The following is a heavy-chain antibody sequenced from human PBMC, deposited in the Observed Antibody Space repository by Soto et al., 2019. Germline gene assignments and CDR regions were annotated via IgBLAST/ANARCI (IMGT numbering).Heavy chain of an antibody. V-gene: IGHV1-69*04. CDR1: GGTFSSYT. J-gene: IGHJ6*03. Sequence: ASVKVSCKASGGTFSSYTISWVRQAPGQGLEWMGRIIPILGIANYAQKFQGRVTITADKSTSTAYMELSSLRSEDTAVYYCARDNHKRTTVTTDLYYYYYMDVWGKGTTVTVSS. CDR2: IIPILGIA. D-gene: IGHD4-4*01. CDR3: ARDNHKRTTVTTDLYYYYYMDV.